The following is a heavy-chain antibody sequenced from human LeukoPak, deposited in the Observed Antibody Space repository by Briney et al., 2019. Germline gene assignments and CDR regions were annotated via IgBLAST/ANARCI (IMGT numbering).Heavy chain of an antibody. Sequence: PGGSLRLSCAASGFTFSSYAMHWVRQAPGKGLGWVALVSYDGTNKYYADSVKGRFTISRDNSKNTLYLQMNSLRAEDTAVYYCARDRGYSGYDAVDYWGQGTLVTVSS. CDR1: GFTFSSYA. V-gene: IGHV3-30*04. CDR3: ARDRGYSGYDAVDY. J-gene: IGHJ4*02. D-gene: IGHD5-12*01. CDR2: VSYDGTNK.